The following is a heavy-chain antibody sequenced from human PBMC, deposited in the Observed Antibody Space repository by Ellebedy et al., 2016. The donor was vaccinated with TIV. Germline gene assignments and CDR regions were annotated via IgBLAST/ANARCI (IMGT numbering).Heavy chain of an antibody. CDR3: ARQTGQWLLPPNGLDYFDY. Sequence: MPGGSLRLSCTVSGGSISSYYWSWIRQPPGKGLEWIGYIYYSGSTNYNPSLKSRVTISVDTSKNHFSLKLSSVTAADTAVYYCARQTGQWLLPPNGLDYFDYWGQGTLVTVSS. J-gene: IGHJ4*02. CDR1: GGSISSYY. D-gene: IGHD3-22*01. CDR2: IYYSGST. V-gene: IGHV4-59*08.